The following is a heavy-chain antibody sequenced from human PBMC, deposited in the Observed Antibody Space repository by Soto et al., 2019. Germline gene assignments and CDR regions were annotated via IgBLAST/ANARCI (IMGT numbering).Heavy chain of an antibody. V-gene: IGHV3-53*01. CDR3: HGYGY. CDR1: GFTVSSSNY. J-gene: IGHJ4*02. CDR2: IYTGGTT. D-gene: IGHD5-12*01. Sequence: EVQLVESGGGLIQPGGSLRLSCVVSGFTVSSSNYMSWVRPAPGKGLEWVSVIYTGGTTYYADSVKGRFTISRDNSKNTLYLQMNSLRAEDTAVYYCHGYGYWGQGTLVTVSS.